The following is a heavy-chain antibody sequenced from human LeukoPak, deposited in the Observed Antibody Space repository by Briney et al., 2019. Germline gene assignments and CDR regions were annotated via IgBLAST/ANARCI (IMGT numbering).Heavy chain of an antibody. D-gene: IGHD3-22*01. V-gene: IGHV3-23*01. CDR3: AKDRGYYDSSGYYYVDAFDI. Sequence: GRSLRLSCAASGFTFSSYAMSWVRQAPGKGLEGVSAISGSGGSTYYADSVKGRFTISRDNSKNTLYLQMNSLRAEDTAVYYCAKDRGYYDSSGYYYVDAFDIWGQGTMVTVPS. J-gene: IGHJ3*02. CDR1: GFTFSSYA. CDR2: ISGSGGST.